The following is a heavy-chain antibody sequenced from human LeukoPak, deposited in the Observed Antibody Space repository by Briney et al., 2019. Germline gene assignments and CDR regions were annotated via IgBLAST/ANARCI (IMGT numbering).Heavy chain of an antibody. CDR1: GGSISSYY. CDR3: ARSNPSVDYGDYAFDY. V-gene: IGHV4-4*07. CDR2: IYTSGST. Sequence: SETLSLTCTVSGGSISSYYWSWIRQPAGKGLEWIGRIYTSGSTNYNPSLKSRVTMSVDTSKNQFSLKLSSVTAADTAVYYCARSNPSVDYGDYAFDYWGQGTLVAVSS. J-gene: IGHJ4*02. D-gene: IGHD4-17*01.